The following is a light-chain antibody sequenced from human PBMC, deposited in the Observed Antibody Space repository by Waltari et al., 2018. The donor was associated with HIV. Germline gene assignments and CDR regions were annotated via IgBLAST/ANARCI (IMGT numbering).Light chain of an antibody. V-gene: IGKV1-33*01. J-gene: IGKJ5*01. Sequence: DIQMNQSPSSLSASVVDRVTIPCQTSKDISIYLTWYQQKPGKAPKPLIYDASNSETGVQSRFRVSGSGTDFNFTISSLQPEDIATYYCQQYDNLPTITFGQGTRLEIK. CDR3: QQYDNLPTIT. CDR1: KDISIY. CDR2: DAS.